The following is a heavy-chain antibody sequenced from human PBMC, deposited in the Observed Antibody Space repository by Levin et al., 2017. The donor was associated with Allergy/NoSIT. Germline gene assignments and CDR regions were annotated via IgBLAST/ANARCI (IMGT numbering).Heavy chain of an antibody. CDR1: GGSISSSNW. V-gene: IGHV4-4*02. D-gene: IGHD1-20*01. J-gene: IGHJ2*01. CDR2: IYHSGST. Sequence: SETLSLTCAVSGGSISSSNWWSWVRQPPGKGLEWIGEIYHSGSTNYNPSLKSRVTISVDKSKNQFSLKLSSVTAADTAVYYCASSGPNWYDIGPYFGIRQNWYFDLWGRGTLVTVSS. CDR3: ASSGPNWYDIGPYFGIRQNWYFDL.